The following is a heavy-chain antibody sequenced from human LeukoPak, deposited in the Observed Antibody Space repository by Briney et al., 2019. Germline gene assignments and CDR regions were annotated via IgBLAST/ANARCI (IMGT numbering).Heavy chain of an antibody. V-gene: IGHV1-2*02. J-gene: IGHJ4*02. CDR1: GYTFTGYY. CDR3: AKEVRRNWEKFIDY. D-gene: IGHD7-27*01. CDR2: INPNSGGT. Sequence: ASVKVSCKASGYTFTGYYIHWVRQAPGQGLEWMGWINPNSGGTNYAQKFQGRVTMTRDTSISTAYMELSRLRSDDTAVYYCAKEVRRNWEKFIDYWGQGTLVTVSS.